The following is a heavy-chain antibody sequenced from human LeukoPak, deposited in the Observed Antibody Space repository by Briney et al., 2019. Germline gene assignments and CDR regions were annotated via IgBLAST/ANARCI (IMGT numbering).Heavy chain of an antibody. CDR3: ARAPTRSSDTVTGYLFDS. J-gene: IGHJ4*02. Sequence: SETLSLTCTVSSGSISSSSYYWGRIRQPPGKGLEWIGSIYYSGSTYYNPSLKSRVTISVDASKSHCSLKLRSVTAADTAVYYCARAPTRSSDTVTGYLFDSWGQGTLVTVSS. CDR2: IYYSGST. D-gene: IGHD3-9*01. V-gene: IGHV4-39*07. CDR1: SGSISSSSYY.